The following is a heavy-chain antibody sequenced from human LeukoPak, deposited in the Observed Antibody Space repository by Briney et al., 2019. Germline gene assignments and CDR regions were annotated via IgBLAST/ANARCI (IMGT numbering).Heavy chain of an antibody. J-gene: IGHJ5*02. D-gene: IGHD6-13*01. CDR2: INPNSGGT. Sequence: ASVKVSCKASGYTFTGYYMHWVRQAPGQGLEWMGWINPNSGGTNYAQKFQGRVTMTRDTSISTAYMELSRLRSDDTAVYYCARGEIPGYSSSWGWSPRVYNWFDPWGQGTLVTVSS. CDR3: ARGEIPGYSSSWGWSPRVYNWFDP. CDR1: GYTFTGYY. V-gene: IGHV1-2*02.